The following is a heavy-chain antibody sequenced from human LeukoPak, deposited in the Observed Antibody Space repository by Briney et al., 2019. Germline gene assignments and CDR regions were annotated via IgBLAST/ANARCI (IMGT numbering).Heavy chain of an antibody. Sequence: PGGSLRLSCAASGFTFSTYSMNWVRQAPGEGLEWVSSISSSSAYMYYSDSVKGRFTISRDNAKNSLYLQMDSLRADDTAVYYCARRYCSSTTCDTFDVWGRGTMVTVSS. CDR3: ARRYCSSTTCDTFDV. J-gene: IGHJ3*01. CDR2: ISSSSAYM. CDR1: GFTFSTYS. V-gene: IGHV3-21*01. D-gene: IGHD2-2*01.